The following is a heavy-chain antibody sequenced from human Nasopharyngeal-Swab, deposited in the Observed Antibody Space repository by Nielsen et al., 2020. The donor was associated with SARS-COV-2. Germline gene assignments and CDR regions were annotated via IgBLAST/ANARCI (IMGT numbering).Heavy chain of an antibody. CDR1: GFTFNTYS. J-gene: IGHJ6*03. CDR2: ISGSGSYV. CDR3: ARIAGRGSIYYYYMDV. D-gene: IGHD1-26*01. Sequence: GESLKISCAASGFTFNTYSMIWVRQVPGEGLEWVSSISGSGSYVYYADSVKGRFTISKDSAKNSLYLQMNSLRADDTAVYFCARIAGRGSIYYYYMDVWGTGTTVTVSS. V-gene: IGHV3-21*01.